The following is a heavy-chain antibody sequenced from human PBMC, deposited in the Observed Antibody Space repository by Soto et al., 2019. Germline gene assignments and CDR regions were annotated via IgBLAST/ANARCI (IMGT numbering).Heavy chain of an antibody. CDR1: GFTFSSYW. V-gene: IGHV3-7*05. CDR3: ARERIAGFNWFDP. D-gene: IGHD6-13*01. CDR2: IKQDGSEK. Sequence: EVQLVESGGGLVQPGGSLRLSCAASGFTFSSYWMNWVRQAPGKGLEWVANIKQDGSEKYYVDSVKGRFTISRDNAKNSLYLQMNSLRAEDTAVYYCARERIAGFNWFDPWGQGTLVTVS. J-gene: IGHJ5*02.